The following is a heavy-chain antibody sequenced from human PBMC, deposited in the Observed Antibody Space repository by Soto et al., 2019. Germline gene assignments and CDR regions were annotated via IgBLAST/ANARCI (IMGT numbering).Heavy chain of an antibody. Sequence: PGGSRRLSGAASGLSFIHYWMHWVRQAPGKGLVWVSRISPDGRTTTYADSVKGRFTISRDNAKSTLYLQMNSLTVEDGAVYYCADSWLPTSYWGPGTLVTVSS. V-gene: IGHV3-74*01. CDR1: GLSFIHYW. J-gene: IGHJ4*02. CDR2: ISPDGRTT. D-gene: IGHD3-10*01. CDR3: ADSWLPTSY.